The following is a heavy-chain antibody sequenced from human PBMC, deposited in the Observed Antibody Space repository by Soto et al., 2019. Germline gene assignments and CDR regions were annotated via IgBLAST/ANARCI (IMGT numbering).Heavy chain of an antibody. Sequence: GGSLRLSCAASGFTFSSYSMNWVRQAPGKGLEWVSYISSRSSTIYYADSVKGRFTISRDNAKNSLYLQMNSLRDEDTAVYYCARAYDSSGYYLDAFDIWGQGTMVTVSS. CDR1: GFTFSSYS. J-gene: IGHJ3*02. CDR3: ARAYDSSGYYLDAFDI. CDR2: ISSRSSTI. D-gene: IGHD3-22*01. V-gene: IGHV3-48*02.